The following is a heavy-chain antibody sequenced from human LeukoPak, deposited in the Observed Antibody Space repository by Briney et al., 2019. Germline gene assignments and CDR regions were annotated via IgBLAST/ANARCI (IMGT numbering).Heavy chain of an antibody. Sequence: ASVTVSCKASGYTFSNYAISWVRQAPGQGLEWMGWISAYNGNTNYAPKLQGRVTMTTDTSTSAAYMELRSLRSDDTAVYYCARAWGEDIAARPYYFDYWGQGALVTVSS. CDR3: ARAWGEDIAARPYYFDY. D-gene: IGHD6-6*01. CDR1: GYTFSNYA. V-gene: IGHV1-18*01. J-gene: IGHJ4*02. CDR2: ISAYNGNT.